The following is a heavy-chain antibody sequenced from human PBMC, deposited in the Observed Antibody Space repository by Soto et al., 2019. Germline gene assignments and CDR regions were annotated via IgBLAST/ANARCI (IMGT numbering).Heavy chain of an antibody. J-gene: IGHJ3*02. V-gene: IGHV4-4*07. CDR3: ATYRKFFQI. CDR2: IYSSGST. CDR1: GDSIRNYY. Sequence: SETLSLTCTVSGDSIRNYYWCWIRQPAGKGLEWIGRIYSSGSTDYNASLKSRVSMSVDRSNNQFFLRLTSVTAADTAVYYCATYRKFFQIWGQGTKVTVSS.